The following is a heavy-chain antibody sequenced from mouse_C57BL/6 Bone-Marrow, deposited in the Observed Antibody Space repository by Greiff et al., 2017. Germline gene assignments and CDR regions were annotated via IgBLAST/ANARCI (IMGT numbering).Heavy chain of an antibody. V-gene: IGHV5-6*02. CDR3: ARRGPVYAMDY. J-gene: IGHJ4*01. CDR1: GFTFSSYG. CDR2: ISSGGSYT. Sequence: DVMLVESGGDLVKPGGSLKLSCAASGFTFSSYGMSWVRQTPDKRLEWVATISSGGSYTYYPDSVKGRFTISRDNAKNTLYPQMSSLKSEDTAMYYCARRGPVYAMDYWGQGTSVTVSS.